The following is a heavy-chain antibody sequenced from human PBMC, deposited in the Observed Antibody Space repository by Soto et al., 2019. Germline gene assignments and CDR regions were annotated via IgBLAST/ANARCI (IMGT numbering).Heavy chain of an antibody. Sequence: ASVKVSCKTSGYTFTGHYIHWVRQAPQQGPEWVGEIGPESGATRYAQKFRGRVTMTMDTSITTVYMELKNLSPDDTAVYYCGRGRSGQIVVFYWGQGAPVTVSS. D-gene: IGHD1-26*01. V-gene: IGHV1-2*02. J-gene: IGHJ4*02. CDR1: GYTFTGHY. CDR3: GRGRSGQIVVFY. CDR2: IGPESGAT.